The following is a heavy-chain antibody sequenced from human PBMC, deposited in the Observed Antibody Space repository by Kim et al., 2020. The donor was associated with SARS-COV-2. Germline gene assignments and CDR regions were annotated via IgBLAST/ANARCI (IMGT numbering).Heavy chain of an antibody. J-gene: IGHJ6*02. CDR2: IIPIFGTA. CDR3: ARDSPPGVVPAAIYYYGMDV. D-gene: IGHD2-2*01. V-gene: IGHV1-69*13. Sequence: SVKVSCKASGGTFSSYAMSWVRQAPGQGLEWMGGIIPIFGTANYAQKFQGRVTITADESTSTAYMELSSLRSEDTAVYYCARDSPPGVVPAAIYYYGMDVWGQGTTVTVSS. CDR1: GGTFSSYA.